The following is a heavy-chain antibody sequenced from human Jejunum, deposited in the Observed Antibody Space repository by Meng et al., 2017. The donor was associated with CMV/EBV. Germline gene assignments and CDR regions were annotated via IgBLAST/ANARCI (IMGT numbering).Heavy chain of an antibody. CDR1: GYRFTNSW. CDR3: AREMVRGVLDS. CDR2: IFTGDSDT. V-gene: IGHV5-51*01. Sequence: KTSGYRFTNSWIGWVRQMPGKGLEWMGIIFTGDSDTRYSPSFEGHVTLSVDRSINTAYLQWSSLKASDTAIYYCAREMVRGVLDSWGQGTLVTVSS. D-gene: IGHD3-10*01. J-gene: IGHJ4*02.